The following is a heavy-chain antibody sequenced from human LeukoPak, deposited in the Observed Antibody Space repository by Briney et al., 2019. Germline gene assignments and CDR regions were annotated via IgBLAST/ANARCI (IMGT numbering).Heavy chain of an antibody. V-gene: IGHV3-7*05. Sequence: GGSLRLSCGASGFTFSTYWMSCVRQAPGKGLEWVANINLDGSAKNYVDSVKGRFTISRDNAKNSLYLQMISLRAEDTAVYYCAKYLGRNFDYWGQGTLVTVSS. D-gene: IGHD2/OR15-2a*01. CDR3: AKYLGRNFDY. J-gene: IGHJ4*02. CDR2: INLDGSAK. CDR1: GFTFSTYW.